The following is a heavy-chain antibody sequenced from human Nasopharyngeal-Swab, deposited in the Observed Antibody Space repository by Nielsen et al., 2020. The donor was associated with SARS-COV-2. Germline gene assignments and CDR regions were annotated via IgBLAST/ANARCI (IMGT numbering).Heavy chain of an antibody. Sequence: SLKISCAASGFTFDDYAMHWVRQAPGKGLEWVSGISWNSGSIGYADSVEGRFTISRDNAKNSLYLQMNSLRAEDTALYYCAKVYSGMGFGIPGPFDIWGQGTMVTVSS. V-gene: IGHV3-9*01. CDR2: ISWNSGSI. J-gene: IGHJ3*02. D-gene: IGHD3-10*01. CDR1: GFTFDDYA. CDR3: AKVYSGMGFGIPGPFDI.